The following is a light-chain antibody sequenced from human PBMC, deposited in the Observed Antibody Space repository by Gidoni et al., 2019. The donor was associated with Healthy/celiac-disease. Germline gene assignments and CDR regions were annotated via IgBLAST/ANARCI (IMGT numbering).Light chain of an antibody. Sequence: SPGQSITISCTGTSSDVGGYNYVSWYQQHPGKAPSGVSNRFSGSKSGNTASLTISGLQAEDEADYYCSSYTSSSTLVFGGGTKLTV. CDR3: SSYTSSSTLV. CDR1: SSDVGGYNY. V-gene: IGLV2-14*01. J-gene: IGLJ3*02.